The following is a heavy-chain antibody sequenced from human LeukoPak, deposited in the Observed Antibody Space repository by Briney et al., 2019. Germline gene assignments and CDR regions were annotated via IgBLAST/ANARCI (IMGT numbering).Heavy chain of an antibody. Sequence: GGSLRLSCAASGFTFSNYAMGWVRQAPGKGLEWVSVISVSGGNTYYADSVKGRFTISRDNSKTTLYLQMNSLRAEDTAVYYCEKSKFPSGVYYFDSWGQGTLVTVSS. D-gene: IGHD3-10*01. V-gene: IGHV3-23*01. CDR1: GFTFSNYA. CDR2: ISVSGGNT. J-gene: IGHJ4*02. CDR3: EKSKFPSGVYYFDS.